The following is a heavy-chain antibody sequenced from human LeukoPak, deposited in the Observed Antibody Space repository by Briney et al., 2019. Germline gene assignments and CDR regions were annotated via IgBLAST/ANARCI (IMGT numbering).Heavy chain of an antibody. Sequence: GGSLRLSCAASGFTFSSYSMTWVRQAPGKGPEWVSTITGSGGSAYYPDSVEGRFTVSRDNSKNRLYLQMNSLRAEDTAVYYCAKENYDSGSYAHWGQGTLVSVSS. D-gene: IGHD3-10*01. CDR3: AKENYDSGSYAH. J-gene: IGHJ4*02. CDR2: ITGSGGSA. V-gene: IGHV3-23*01. CDR1: GFTFSSYS.